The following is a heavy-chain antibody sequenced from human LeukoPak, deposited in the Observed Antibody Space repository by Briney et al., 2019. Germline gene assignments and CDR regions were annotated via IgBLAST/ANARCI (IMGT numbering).Heavy chain of an antibody. CDR3: AGGATTVTFDY. V-gene: IGHV4-59*01. D-gene: IGHD4-17*01. CDR2: MYYTGST. CDR1: GGSISSYY. Sequence: PSETLSLTCTVSGGSISSYYWTWIRQPPGKGLEWIGFMYYTGSTNYNPSLKSRVTISVDTSKTQFSLKLSSVTAADTAVYYCAGGATTVTFDYWGQGTLVTVSS. J-gene: IGHJ4*02.